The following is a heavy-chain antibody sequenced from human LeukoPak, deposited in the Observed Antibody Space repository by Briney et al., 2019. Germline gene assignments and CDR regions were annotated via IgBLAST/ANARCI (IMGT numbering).Heavy chain of an antibody. CDR1: GFTFSSYG. J-gene: IGHJ4*02. CDR2: ISGSGGST. D-gene: IGHD3-16*02. CDR3: ASSIMITFGGVIAIDY. V-gene: IGHV3-23*01. Sequence: PGGSLRLSCAASGFTFSSYGMSWVRQAPGKGLEWVSAISGSGGSTYYADSVKGRFTISRDNSKNTLYLQMNSLRAEDTAVYYCASSIMITFGGVIAIDYWGQGTLVTVSS.